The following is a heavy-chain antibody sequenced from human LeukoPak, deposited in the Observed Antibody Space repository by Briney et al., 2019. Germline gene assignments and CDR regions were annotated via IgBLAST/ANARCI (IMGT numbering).Heavy chain of an antibody. V-gene: IGHV4-4*07. CDR2: IYTSGST. CDR3: ARVTSGTGFDY. Sequence: SETLSLTCTVSGGSISSYYWSWIRQPAGKGLVWIGRIYTSGSTNYNPSLKSRVTMSVDTSKNQFSLKLSSVTAADTAVYYCARVTSGTGFDYWGQGTLVTVSS. D-gene: IGHD1-14*01. J-gene: IGHJ4*02. CDR1: GGSISSYY.